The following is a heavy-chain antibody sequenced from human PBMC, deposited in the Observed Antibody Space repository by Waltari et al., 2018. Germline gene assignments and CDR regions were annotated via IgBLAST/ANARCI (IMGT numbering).Heavy chain of an antibody. Sequence: VPCVDSRVRVVQPGGPLSLSSTATGPTLRTPALHWARQAPGKELESLAVMHYEGYDSFYADAVKGRFTITRDTSTNTLYLLRKNLRPEDTAVYYCANNPYCFNGRCHREFDYWGQGTLVTVSS. CDR2: MHYEGYDS. CDR3: ANNPYCFNGRCHREFDY. D-gene: IGHD2-8*01. CDR1: GPTLRTPA. V-gene: IGHV3-30*02. J-gene: IGHJ4*02.